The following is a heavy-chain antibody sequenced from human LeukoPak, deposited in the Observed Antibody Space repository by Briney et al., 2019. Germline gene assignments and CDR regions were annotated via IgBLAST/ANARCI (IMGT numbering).Heavy chain of an antibody. CDR3: ARQLGDRLLFDY. CDR1: GFTVSSNY. D-gene: IGHD2-21*01. V-gene: IGHV3-53*01. CDR2: IYSGGST. Sequence: GGSLRLSCATSGFTVSSNYMSWVRQAPGKGLEWVSLIYSGGSTYYADSVKGRFTISRDNSKNTLYLQMNSLRAEDTAVYYCARQLGDRLLFDYWGQGTLVTVSS. J-gene: IGHJ4*02.